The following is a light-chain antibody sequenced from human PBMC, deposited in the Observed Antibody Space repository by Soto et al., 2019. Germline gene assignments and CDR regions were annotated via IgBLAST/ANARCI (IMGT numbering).Light chain of an antibody. V-gene: IGLV3-1*01. CDR2: QHS. Sequence: SYELTQPPSVSVSPGQTASITCSGDKLGDKFTCWYQQKPGQSPVLVIYQHSQRPSGIPERFSGSNSGNTATLTISGTQAMDEADYYCQAWDSITDVVFGGGTKLTVL. CDR3: QAWDSITDVV. J-gene: IGLJ2*01. CDR1: KLGDKF.